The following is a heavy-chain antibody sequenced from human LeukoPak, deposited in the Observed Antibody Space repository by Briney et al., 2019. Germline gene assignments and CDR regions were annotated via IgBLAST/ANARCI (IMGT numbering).Heavy chain of an antibody. CDR1: GGTFSSYA. D-gene: IGHD6-19*01. Sequence: RASVTVSCTASGGTFSSYAISWVRQAPGQGLEWMGWINPNSGGTNYAQKFQGRVTMTRDTSISTAYMELSRLRSDDTAVYYCASEIAVAGTVDYWGQGTLVTVSS. V-gene: IGHV1-2*02. CDR3: ASEIAVAGTVDY. CDR2: INPNSGGT. J-gene: IGHJ4*02.